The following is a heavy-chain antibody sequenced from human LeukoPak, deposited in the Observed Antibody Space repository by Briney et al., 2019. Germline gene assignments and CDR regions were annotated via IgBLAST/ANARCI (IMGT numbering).Heavy chain of an antibody. V-gene: IGHV3-66*01. D-gene: IGHD2-21*02. CDR1: GFTFSSYS. Sequence: GGSLRLSCAASGFTFSSYSMNWVRQAPGKGLEWVSVIYSGGTTYYADSVKDRFTISRDNSKNTLYLQLNNLRAEDTAVYYCAREGTYCRGDCYLYWGQGTLVTVSS. CDR3: AREGTYCRGDCYLY. CDR2: IYSGGTT. J-gene: IGHJ4*02.